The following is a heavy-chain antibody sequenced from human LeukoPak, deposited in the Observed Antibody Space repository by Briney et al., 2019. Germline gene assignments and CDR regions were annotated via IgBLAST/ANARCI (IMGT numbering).Heavy chain of an antibody. D-gene: IGHD3-10*01. Sequence: SETLSLTCAVYGGSFSDYYWSWIRQPPGKGLEWIGYIYHSGSTYYNPSLKSRVTISVDRSKNQFSLKLSSVTAADTAVYYCARGALLSSWFDPWGQGTLVTVSS. J-gene: IGHJ5*02. CDR1: GGSFSDYY. V-gene: IGHV4-34*01. CDR2: IYHSGST. CDR3: ARGALLSSWFDP.